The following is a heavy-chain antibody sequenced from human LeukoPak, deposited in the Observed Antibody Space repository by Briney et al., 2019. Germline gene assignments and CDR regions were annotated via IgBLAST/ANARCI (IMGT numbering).Heavy chain of an antibody. CDR1: GFTFETYW. J-gene: IGHJ4*02. V-gene: IGHV3-74*01. CDR2: INGYGTTT. CDR3: ARDEPTVTTGPPVGS. D-gene: IGHD4-17*01. Sequence: GGSLRLSCAASGFTFETYWMHWVRQAPGKGLVWVSCINGYGTTTNYADSVKGRFTISRDNAKNTLYLQMNSLRVEDTAVYYCARDEPTVTTGPPVGSWGQGTLVTVSS.